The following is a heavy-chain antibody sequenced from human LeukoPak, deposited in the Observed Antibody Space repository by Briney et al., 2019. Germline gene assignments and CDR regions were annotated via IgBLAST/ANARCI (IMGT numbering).Heavy chain of an antibody. CDR1: GFTFSSYG. J-gene: IGHJ6*02. CDR2: ISYDGTNK. D-gene: IGHD2-21*02. CDR3: AKDCGGDCYSYYYYYGMDV. Sequence: GGSLRLSCAASGFTFSSYGMHWVRQAPGKGLEWVAVISYDGTNKYYADSVKGRFTISSDNSKNTLYLQMNSLRAEDTAVYYCAKDCGGDCYSYYYYYGMDVWGQGTTVTVSS. V-gene: IGHV3-30*18.